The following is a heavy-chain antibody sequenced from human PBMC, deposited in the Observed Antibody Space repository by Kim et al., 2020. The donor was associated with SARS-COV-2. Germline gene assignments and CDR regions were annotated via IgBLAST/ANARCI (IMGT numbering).Heavy chain of an antibody. CDR2: ISSNGGSA. Sequence: GGSLRLSCAASGFTFSSYAMHWVRQAPGKGLEYVAAISSNGGSAYYANSVKGRCTISRDNSKNTLYLQMGSLRAEDMAVYYCARDIGGFWIAFDYYYGM. CDR3: ARDIGGFWIAFDYYYGM. D-gene: IGHD3-3*01. CDR1: GFTFSSYA. V-gene: IGHV3-64*01. J-gene: IGHJ6*01.